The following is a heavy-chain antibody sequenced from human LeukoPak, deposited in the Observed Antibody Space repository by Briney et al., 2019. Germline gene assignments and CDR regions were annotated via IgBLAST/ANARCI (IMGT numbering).Heavy chain of an antibody. Sequence: SQTLSLTRAVYGWSFSGYYWSWIRQPAGKGLEWIGRIYTSGSTNYNPSLKSRVTMSVDTSKSQFSLKLSSVTAADTAVYYCASEATDDTYATDYYYYMDVWGKGTTVTVSS. CDR3: ASEATDDTYATDYYYYMDV. J-gene: IGHJ6*03. V-gene: IGHV4-59*10. CDR1: GWSFSGYY. CDR2: IYTSGST. D-gene: IGHD1-26*01.